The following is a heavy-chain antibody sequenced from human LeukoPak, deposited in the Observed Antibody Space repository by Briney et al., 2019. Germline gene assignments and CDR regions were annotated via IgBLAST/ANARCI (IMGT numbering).Heavy chain of an antibody. CDR1: GFTFSNYG. D-gene: IGHD6-13*01. V-gene: IGHV3-30*02. J-gene: IGHJ4*02. CDR2: IRFDATDK. Sequence: GFLRLSCAASGFTFSNYGIHWVRQAPGKGLEWVAFIRFDATDKYYSDSVKGRFTISRDNSRNTVYLEMNSLTAEDTAVYYCAKSPYRGGSSWTEFDYWGQGTLVTVSS. CDR3: AKSPYRGGSSWTEFDY.